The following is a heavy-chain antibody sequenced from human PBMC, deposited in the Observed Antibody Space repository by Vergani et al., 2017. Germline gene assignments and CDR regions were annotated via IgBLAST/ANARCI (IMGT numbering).Heavy chain of an antibody. CDR3: ATPQTVTTGGMEV. CDR2: VDPEDGET. V-gene: IGHV1-69-2*01. D-gene: IGHD4-17*01. J-gene: IGHJ6*02. Sequence: VQLVQSGAEVKKPGATMKISCKVSGYTFTAHYMHWVKQAPGKGLEWMGLVDPEDGETIYAEKFKGRVTIAADTSTDTAHLELSSLRSEDTAVYYCATPQTVTTGGMEVWGQGTTVIVSS. CDR1: GYTFTAHY.